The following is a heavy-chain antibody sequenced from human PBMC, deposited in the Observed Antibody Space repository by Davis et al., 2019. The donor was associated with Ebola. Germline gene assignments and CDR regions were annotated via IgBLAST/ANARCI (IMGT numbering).Heavy chain of an antibody. Sequence: HTGGSLRLSCTVSGFTFSNNWMSWVRQVPGKGLVWVSSINRDGTTTTYADSVKGRFTISRDNAKNTLYLQMNSLRDEDTAVYYCARDSLLGVHLGELSSFDYWGQGTLVTVSS. CDR3: ARDSLLGVHLGELSSFDY. CDR2: INRDGTTT. CDR1: GFTFSNNW. D-gene: IGHD3-16*02. V-gene: IGHV3-74*01. J-gene: IGHJ4*02.